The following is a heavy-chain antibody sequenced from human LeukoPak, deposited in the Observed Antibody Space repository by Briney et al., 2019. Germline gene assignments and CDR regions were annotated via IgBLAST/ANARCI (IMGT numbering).Heavy chain of an antibody. V-gene: IGHV3-21*01. J-gene: IGHJ4*02. Sequence: GGSLRLSCAASEFAFSSYSMNWFRQAPGKGPEWAASITSGSKYIFYADSVRGRFTISRDNAENSLFLHMKSLRADDTAVYYCARDEETVAGLNGFDLWGQGTLVTVSS. D-gene: IGHD6-19*01. CDR1: EFAFSSYS. CDR2: ITSGSKYI. CDR3: ARDEETVAGLNGFDL.